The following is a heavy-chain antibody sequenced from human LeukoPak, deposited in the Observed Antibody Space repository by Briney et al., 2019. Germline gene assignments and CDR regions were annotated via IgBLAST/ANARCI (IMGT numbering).Heavy chain of an antibody. J-gene: IGHJ6*02. CDR3: ARARDIVLDYYGMDV. CDR1: GFTFSSTW. Sequence: GGSLRLSCAASGFTFSSTWMSWVRQAPGKGLEWVANIKQDGSVKYYAESMKGRFTISRDNAKNSLYLQMNSLRAEDTAVYYCARARDIVLDYYGMDVWGQGTTVTVSS. V-gene: IGHV3-7*01. D-gene: IGHD2-8*02. CDR2: IKQDGSVK.